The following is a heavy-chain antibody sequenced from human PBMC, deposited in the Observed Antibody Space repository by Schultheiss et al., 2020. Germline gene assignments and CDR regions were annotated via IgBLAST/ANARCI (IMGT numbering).Heavy chain of an antibody. CDR2: SNAGNGNT. J-gene: IGHJ5*02. V-gene: IGHV1-3*02. Sequence: ASVKVSCKASGGTFSSYAISWVRQAPGQRLEWMGWSNAGNGNTKYSQEFQGRVTITRDTSASTAYMELSSLRSEDTAVYYCARDRGSGVGAGPVLRWFDPWGQGTLVNVYS. CDR1: GGTFSSYA. D-gene: IGHD1-26*01. CDR3: ARDRGSGVGAGPVLRWFDP.